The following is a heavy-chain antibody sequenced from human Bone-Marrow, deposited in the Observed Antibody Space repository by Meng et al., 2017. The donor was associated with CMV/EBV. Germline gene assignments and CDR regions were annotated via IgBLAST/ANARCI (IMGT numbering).Heavy chain of an antibody. CDR2: ISSSSTFI. Sequence: GESLKISCAASGFTFSTYSMNWVRQAPGKGLAWVSSISSSSTFIYYADSLQGRFTISRDNAKNSLYLQMNSLESEDTAVYYCARDSGSGIQGSSYFHYWGQGTLVTVSS. V-gene: IGHV3-21*01. CDR3: ARDSGSGIQGSSYFHY. CDR1: GFTFSTYS. D-gene: IGHD3-10*01. J-gene: IGHJ4*02.